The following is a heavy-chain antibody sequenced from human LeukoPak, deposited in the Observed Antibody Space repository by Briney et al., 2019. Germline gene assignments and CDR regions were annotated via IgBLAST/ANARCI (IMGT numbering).Heavy chain of an antibody. V-gene: IGHV3-7*05. J-gene: IGHJ4*02. D-gene: IGHD3-3*01. CDR3: AKEYYDFWSGYYYFDY. CDR1: GFTFSTYW. CDR2: IKEDGSAT. Sequence: GGSLRLSCAASGFTFSTYWMTWVRQAPGKGPEWVANIKEDGSATYYVDSVKGRFTISRDNSKNTLYLQMNSLRAEDTALYYCAKEYYDFWSGYYYFDYWGQGTLVTVSS.